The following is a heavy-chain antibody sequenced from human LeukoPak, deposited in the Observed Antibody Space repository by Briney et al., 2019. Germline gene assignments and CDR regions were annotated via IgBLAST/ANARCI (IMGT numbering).Heavy chain of an antibody. J-gene: IGHJ6*04. V-gene: IGHV1-69*06. CDR2: IIPIFGTA. Sequence: GSSVKVSRKASGGTFSSYAISWVRQAPGQGLEWMGGIIPIFGTANYAQKFQGRVTITADKSTSTAYMELSSLRSEDTAVYYCARGGGDDILTGYYRHYYYGMDVWGKGTTVTVSS. CDR3: ARGGGDDILTGYYRHYYYGMDV. D-gene: IGHD3-9*01. CDR1: GGTFSSYA.